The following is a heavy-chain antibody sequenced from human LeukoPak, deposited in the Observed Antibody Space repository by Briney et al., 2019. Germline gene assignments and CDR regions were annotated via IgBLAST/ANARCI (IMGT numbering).Heavy chain of an antibody. J-gene: IGHJ4*02. V-gene: IGHV3-23*01. CDR1: GFTFSTYA. Sequence: PGGSLRLSCAASGFTFSTYAMSWVRQAPGKGLEWVSGISAGGGSTYYTDSVKGRFTISRDNSKNTLYLQLNSLRAEDTAVYYCTKAVGSTRQLIDYWGQGTLVTVSS. CDR3: TKAVGSTRQLIDY. CDR2: ISAGGGST. D-gene: IGHD1-26*01.